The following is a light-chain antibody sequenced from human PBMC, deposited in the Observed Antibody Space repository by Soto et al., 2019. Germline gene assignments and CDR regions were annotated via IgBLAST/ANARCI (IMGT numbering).Light chain of an antibody. CDR3: QQPPYT. CDR2: ATS. J-gene: IGKJ3*01. CDR1: QTPRTF. Sequence: DIQMTQSPSSLSASVGDRVTITCRASQTPRTFLNWYQQKPGKAPKLLIYATSTLQSGVPSRFSGRDSGADFTLTLNNLQPEDFATYYCQQPPYTFGPGTKVDIK. V-gene: IGKV1-39*01.